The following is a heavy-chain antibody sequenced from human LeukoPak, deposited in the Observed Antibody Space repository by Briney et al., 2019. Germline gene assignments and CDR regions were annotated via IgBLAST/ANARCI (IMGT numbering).Heavy chain of an antibody. V-gene: IGHV3-64*01. CDR1: GFTFSSYT. J-gene: IGHJ4*02. CDR2: ISSNGGST. D-gene: IGHD6-13*01. Sequence: GGSLTLSCAASGFTFSSYTMHWVRQAPGKGREYVSVISSNGGSTYYANSVKVRFTISRDNSNNTLYPQMGSLRAEDMAVYYCARDDIAAAGTSDYWGQGTLVTVSS. CDR3: ARDDIAAAGTSDY.